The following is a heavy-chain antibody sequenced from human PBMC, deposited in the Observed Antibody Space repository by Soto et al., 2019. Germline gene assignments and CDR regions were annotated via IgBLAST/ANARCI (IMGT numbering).Heavy chain of an antibody. J-gene: IGHJ6*02. CDR2: ISGSGGST. CDR1: GFTFSSYA. D-gene: IGHD2-2*01. Sequence: GGSLRLSCAASGFTFSSYAMSWVRQAPGKGLEWVSAISGSGGSTYYADSVKGRFTISRDNSKNTLYLQMNSLRAEDTAVYYCAKSVVPAAILVVGRYYYYYGMDVWGQGTTVTVS. V-gene: IGHV3-23*01. CDR3: AKSVVPAAILVVGRYYYYYGMDV.